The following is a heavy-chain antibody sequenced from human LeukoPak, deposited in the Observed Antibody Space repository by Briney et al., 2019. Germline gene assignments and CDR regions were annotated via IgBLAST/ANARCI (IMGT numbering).Heavy chain of an antibody. Sequence: GASLQISCKGSGSTFTTYWIGWVRQLPGEVLEWMGIIYPGDSETSDSPSFQGQVTLSADKSITTSYLQWSSLKASDTAMYFCARLGNQYGGFENFRIDYWGQGTPVIAPS. CDR3: ARLGNQYGGFENFRIDY. D-gene: IGHD3-10*01. J-gene: IGHJ4*02. CDR1: GSTFTTYW. V-gene: IGHV5-51*01. CDR2: IYPGDSET.